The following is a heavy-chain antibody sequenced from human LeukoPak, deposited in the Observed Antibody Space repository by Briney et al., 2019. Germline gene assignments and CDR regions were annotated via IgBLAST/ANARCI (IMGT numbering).Heavy chain of an antibody. J-gene: IGHJ4*02. Sequence: PGGSLRLSCAASGFTFDDYAMHWVRQAPGKGLEWVSGISWNSGSIGYADSVKGRFTISRDNAKNSLYLQMNSLRAEDTAVYYCARVGLGATAFDYWGQGTLVTVSS. CDR2: ISWNSGSI. CDR3: ARVGLGATAFDY. D-gene: IGHD1-26*01. V-gene: IGHV3-9*01. CDR1: GFTFDDYA.